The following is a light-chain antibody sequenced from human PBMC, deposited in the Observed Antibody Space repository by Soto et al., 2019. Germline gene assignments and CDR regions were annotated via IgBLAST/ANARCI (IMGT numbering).Light chain of an antibody. Sequence: DIVLTQSPDTLSLSPGESATLSCRASQSLGRYLAWYQQKPGQAPRLLTYGASTRATGIPARFSGSGSGTEFTLTISSLQPEDFAVYYCQQYYNWPRTFGQGTKVDI. V-gene: IGKV3-15*01. CDR1: QSLGRY. J-gene: IGKJ1*01. CDR2: GAS. CDR3: QQYYNWPRT.